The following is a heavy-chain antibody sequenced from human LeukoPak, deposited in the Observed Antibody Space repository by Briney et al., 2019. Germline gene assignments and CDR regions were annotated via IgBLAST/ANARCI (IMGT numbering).Heavy chain of an antibody. Sequence: SETLSLTCTVSGGSISSYYWSWIRQPPGKGLEWIGYIYYSGSTNYNPSLKSRVTISVDTSKNQFSLKLSSVTAADTAVYYCARDSSSAEGVDYWGQGTLVTVSS. CDR1: GGSISSYY. V-gene: IGHV4-59*01. J-gene: IGHJ4*02. CDR3: ARDSSSAEGVDY. CDR2: IYYSGST. D-gene: IGHD6-6*01.